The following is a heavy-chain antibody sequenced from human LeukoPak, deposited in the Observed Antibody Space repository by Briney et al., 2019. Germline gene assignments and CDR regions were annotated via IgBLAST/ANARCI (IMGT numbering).Heavy chain of an antibody. CDR3: ARGYCSGASCSGRVGLDY. Sequence: GGSLRLSCAASGFTFSSYDMHWVRQAPGKGLEWVAVIWYDGSNKYYADSVKGRFTISRDNSKNTLYLQMNSPRAEDTAVYYCARGYCSGASCSGRVGLDYWGQGTLVTVSS. J-gene: IGHJ4*02. V-gene: IGHV3-33*01. D-gene: IGHD2-15*01. CDR1: GFTFSSYD. CDR2: IWYDGSNK.